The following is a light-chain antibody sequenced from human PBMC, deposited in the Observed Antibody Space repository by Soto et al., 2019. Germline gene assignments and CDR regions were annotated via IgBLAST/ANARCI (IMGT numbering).Light chain of an antibody. V-gene: IGKV4-1*01. CDR3: QQYHTTPLS. CDR2: WAS. CDR1: QSVLFSSNNKNY. Sequence: DIVMTQSPDSLTVSLGERATINCKSSQSVLFSSNNKNYLAWYQQKPGQPPKLLIYWASTRESGVPDRFSGSGSGTDFTLTINALQVEDVAVYYCQQYHTTPLSFGGGTKVEIK. J-gene: IGKJ4*01.